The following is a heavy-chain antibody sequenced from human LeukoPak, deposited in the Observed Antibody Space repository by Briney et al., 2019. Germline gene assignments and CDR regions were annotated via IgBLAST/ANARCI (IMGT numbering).Heavy chain of an antibody. Sequence: SETLSLTCTVSGGSISSGDYYWSWIRQPPGKGLGWIGYIYYSGSPYYNPSLKSRVTISVDTSKNQFSLKLSSVTAADTAVYYCARDPPFYDSSGYYSGEWGQGTLVTVSS. J-gene: IGHJ4*02. V-gene: IGHV4-30-4*01. CDR3: ARDPPFYDSSGYYSGE. D-gene: IGHD3-22*01. CDR2: IYYSGSP. CDR1: GGSISSGDYY.